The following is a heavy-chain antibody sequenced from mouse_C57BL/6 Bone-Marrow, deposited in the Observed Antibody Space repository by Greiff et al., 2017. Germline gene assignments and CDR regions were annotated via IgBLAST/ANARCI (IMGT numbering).Heavy chain of an antibody. Sequence: VQGVESGAELARPGASVKLSCKASGYTFTSYGISWVKQRTGQGLEWIGEIYPRSGNTYYNEKFKGKATLTADKSSSTAYMELRSLTSEDSAVYFCARRAWDRYYYAMDYWGQGTSVTVSS. D-gene: IGHD3-3*01. CDR1: GYTFTSYG. CDR3: ARRAWDRYYYAMDY. CDR2: IYPRSGNT. J-gene: IGHJ4*01. V-gene: IGHV1-81*01.